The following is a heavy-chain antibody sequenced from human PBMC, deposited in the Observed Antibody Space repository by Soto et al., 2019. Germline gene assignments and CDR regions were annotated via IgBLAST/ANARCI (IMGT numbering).Heavy chain of an antibody. CDR2: ISSSGSTI. Sequence: GGSLRLSCAASGFTFSSYEMNWVRQAPGKGLEWVSYISSSGSTIYYADSVKGRFTISRDNAKNSLYLQMNSLRAEDTAVYYCARDGYSSSWFARGAFDIWGQGTMVPVSS. CDR3: ARDGYSSSWFARGAFDI. J-gene: IGHJ3*02. V-gene: IGHV3-48*03. CDR1: GFTFSSYE. D-gene: IGHD6-13*01.